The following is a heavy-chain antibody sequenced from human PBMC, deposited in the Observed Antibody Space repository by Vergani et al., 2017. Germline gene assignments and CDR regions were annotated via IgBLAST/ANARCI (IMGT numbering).Heavy chain of an antibody. Sequence: QVQLVESGGGVVQPGRSLRLSCAASGFTFSSYGMHWVRQAPGKGLAWVAVIWYDGSNKYYADSVKGRFTISRDNSKNTLYLQMNSLRAEDTAVYYCARDRGIAVAADYYYYGMDVWGQGTTVTVSS. CDR2: IWYDGSNK. J-gene: IGHJ6*02. D-gene: IGHD6-19*01. CDR3: ARDRGIAVAADYYYYGMDV. CDR1: GFTFSSYG. V-gene: IGHV3-33*01.